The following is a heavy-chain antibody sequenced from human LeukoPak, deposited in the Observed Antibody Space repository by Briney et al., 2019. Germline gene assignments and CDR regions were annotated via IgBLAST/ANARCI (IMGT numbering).Heavy chain of an antibody. V-gene: IGHV4-59*12. CDR2: IYYSGST. Sequence: SETLSLTCTVSGGSISSYYWSWIRQPPGKGLEWIGYIYYSGSTNYNPSLKSRVTISVDTSKNQVSLQLNSVTPEDTAVYYCARWNHVGHYFDYWDQGTLVTVSS. CDR1: GGSISSYY. J-gene: IGHJ4*02. D-gene: IGHD1-1*01. CDR3: ARWNHVGHYFDY.